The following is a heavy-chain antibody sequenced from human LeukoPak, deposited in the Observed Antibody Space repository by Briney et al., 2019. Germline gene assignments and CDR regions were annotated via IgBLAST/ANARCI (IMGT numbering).Heavy chain of an antibody. CDR1: GGSISSGGYY. D-gene: IGHD4-11*01. Sequence: PSQTLSLTCTVSGGSISSGGYYWSWIRQHPGKGLEWIGYIYYSGSTYYNPSLKSRVTISVDTSKNQFSLKLSSVTAADTAVYYCARDIRYSNYFVGMDVWRQGTTVTVSS. CDR3: ARDIRYSNYFVGMDV. J-gene: IGHJ6*02. CDR2: IYYSGST. V-gene: IGHV4-31*03.